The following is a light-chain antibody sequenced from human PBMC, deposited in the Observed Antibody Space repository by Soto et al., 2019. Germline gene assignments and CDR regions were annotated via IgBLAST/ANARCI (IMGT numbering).Light chain of an antibody. V-gene: IGKV3-20*01. CDR3: QQYGVSPLT. CDR1: QNVYINS. CDR2: GAS. J-gene: IGKJ3*01. Sequence: EIVLTQSPGTLSLSPGERVTLSCRASQNVYINSLAWYQQKTGQTPRLLIYGASTRAAAVPDRFSGSGSGTDFALSIDGLEPEDFALYYCQQYGVSPLTFGPGTRVD.